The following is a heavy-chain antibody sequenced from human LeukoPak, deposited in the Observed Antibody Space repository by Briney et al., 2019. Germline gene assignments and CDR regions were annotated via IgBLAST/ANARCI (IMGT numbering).Heavy chain of an antibody. CDR1: GGSISSYY. D-gene: IGHD5-24*01. V-gene: IGHV4-59*07. CDR2: IYHSGST. CDR3: ARGGRVYYFYY. Sequence: PSDPLSLTCTVSGGSISSYYWSWIRQPPGKGLEWIGYIYHSGSTNYNPSLKSRVTISVDTSKNQFSLKLSSVTAADTAVYYCARGGRVYYFYYWGQGTLVTVSS. J-gene: IGHJ4*02.